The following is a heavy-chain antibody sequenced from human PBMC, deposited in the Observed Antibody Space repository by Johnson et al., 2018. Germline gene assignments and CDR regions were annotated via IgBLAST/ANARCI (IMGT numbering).Heavy chain of an antibody. J-gene: IGHJ4*02. CDR2: SGAGGVST. Sequence: EVQLVESGGGSVQPGGSXRLSCAASGLTFSSHSMSWVRQAPGKGLEWVSGSGAGGVSTFYADSVRGRFTISRDNAKNSLYRQMSNLRAEGAAVYYCASVGRDIGGWFYFDFWGQGTLVTVSS. D-gene: IGHD3-10*01. V-gene: IGHV3-23*04. CDR1: GLTFSSHS. CDR3: ASVGRDIGGWFYFDF.